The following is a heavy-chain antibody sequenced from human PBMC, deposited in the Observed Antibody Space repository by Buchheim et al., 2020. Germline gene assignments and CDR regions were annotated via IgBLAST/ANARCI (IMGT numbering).Heavy chain of an antibody. Sequence: QVQLQESGSRLVKPSNTLSLTCTVSGGSFRSSGSFWAWIRQTPGKGLVWIGSTFYGGDTYYKPSLKSRVTISVDSYRHWLSLSLNSATAADTAVYYCAKARGAAAASSFDYWGQG. V-gene: IGHV4-39*07. CDR1: GGSFRSSGSF. CDR2: TFYGGDT. CDR3: AKARGAAAASSFDY. J-gene: IGHJ4*02. D-gene: IGHD3-10*01.